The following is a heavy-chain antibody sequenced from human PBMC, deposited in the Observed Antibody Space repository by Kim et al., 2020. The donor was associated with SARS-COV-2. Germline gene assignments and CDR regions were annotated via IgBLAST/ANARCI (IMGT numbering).Heavy chain of an antibody. V-gene: IGHV3-21*01. CDR2: ISSSSSYI. Sequence: GGSLRLSCAASGFTFSSYSMNWVRQAPGKGLDWVSSISSSSSYIYYADSVKGRFTISRDNAKNSLYLQMNSLRAEDTAVYYCARLFGTNRVYDILTGSHSGGYHDAFDIWGQGTMVTVSS. J-gene: IGHJ3*02. D-gene: IGHD3-9*01. CDR1: GFTFSSYS. CDR3: ARLFGTNRVYDILTGSHSGGYHDAFDI.